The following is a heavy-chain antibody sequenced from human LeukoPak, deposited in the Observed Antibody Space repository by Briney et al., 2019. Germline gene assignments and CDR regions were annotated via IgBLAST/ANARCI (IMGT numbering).Heavy chain of an antibody. D-gene: IGHD5-18*01. CDR3: ARDIDPGYSYGYWDY. J-gene: IGHJ4*02. CDR2: MWYDGSSQ. CDR1: GFTFSSYG. V-gene: IGHV3-33*01. Sequence: GGSLRLSCAASGFTFSSYGMHWVRQAPGQGLEWVAVMWYDGSSQYYADSVKGRFTISRDSSKNTLYLQMNSLRAEDTALYYCARDIDPGYSYGYWDYWGQGSLVTVSS.